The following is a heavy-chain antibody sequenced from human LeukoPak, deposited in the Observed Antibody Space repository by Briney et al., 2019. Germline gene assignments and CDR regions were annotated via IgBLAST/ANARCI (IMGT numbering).Heavy chain of an antibody. J-gene: IGHJ4*02. D-gene: IGHD3-10*01. CDR1: GFTFSSYG. CDR3: ARVWFGYFFQ. Sequence: AGGSLRLSCAASGFTFSSYGMHWVRQAPGKGLEWVAFIRYDGSNKYYADSVKGRFTISKDTSNNTVYLQMNSVTVEDTAVYYCARVWFGYFFQWGQGALVTVSS. V-gene: IGHV3-30*02. CDR2: IRYDGSNK.